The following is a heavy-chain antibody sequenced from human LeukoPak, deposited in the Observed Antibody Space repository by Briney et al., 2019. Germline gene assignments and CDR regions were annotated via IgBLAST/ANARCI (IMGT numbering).Heavy chain of an antibody. Sequence: PSETLSLTCTVSGGSISSYYWSWIRQPPGKGLEWIGYIYYSGSTNYNSSLKSRVTISVDTSKNQFSLKLSSVTAADTAVYYCARDLPYCSSTSCYNAFDIWGQGTMVTVSS. V-gene: IGHV4-59*01. J-gene: IGHJ3*02. CDR3: ARDLPYCSSTSCYNAFDI. CDR1: GGSISSYY. CDR2: IYYSGST. D-gene: IGHD2-2*02.